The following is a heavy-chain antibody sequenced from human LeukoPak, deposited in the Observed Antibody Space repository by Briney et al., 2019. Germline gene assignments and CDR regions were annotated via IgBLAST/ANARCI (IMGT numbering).Heavy chain of an antibody. J-gene: IGHJ4*02. CDR2: INHSGST. CDR3: ARLPPHYYDSSGFHKNDYFDY. D-gene: IGHD3-22*01. V-gene: IGHV4-34*01. CDR1: GGSFSGYY. Sequence: SETLSLTCAVYGGSFSGYYWSWIRQPPGKGLEWIGEINHSGSTNYNPSLKSRVTISVDTSKNQFSLKLSSVTAADTAVYYCARLPPHYYDSSGFHKNDYFDYWGQGTLVTVSS.